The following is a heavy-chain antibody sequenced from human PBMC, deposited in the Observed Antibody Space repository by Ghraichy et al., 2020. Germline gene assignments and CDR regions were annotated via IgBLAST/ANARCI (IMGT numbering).Heavy chain of an antibody. V-gene: IGHV3-11*01. J-gene: IGHJ4*02. CDR2: ISSSGSTI. Sequence: GGSLRLSCAASGFTFSDYYMSWIHQAPGKGLEWVSYISSSGSTIYYADSVKGRFTISRDNAKNSLYLQMNSLRAEDTAVYYCARDPRYSYGYYTDYWGQGTLVTVSS. CDR3: ARDPRYSYGYYTDY. D-gene: IGHD5-18*01. CDR1: GFTFSDYY.